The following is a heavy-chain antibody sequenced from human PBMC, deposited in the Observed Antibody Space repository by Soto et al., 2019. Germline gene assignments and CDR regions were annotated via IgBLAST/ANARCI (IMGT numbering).Heavy chain of an antibody. V-gene: IGHV3-30-3*01. J-gene: IGHJ4*02. Sequence: PEGSLRLSCAASGFTFSSYAMHWVRQAPGKGLEWVAVISYDGSNKYYADSVKGRFTISRDNSKNTLYLQMNSLRAEDTAVYYCARDGGDGYTTRAKNFDYWGQGTLVTVYS. D-gene: IGHD5-18*01. CDR1: GFTFSSYA. CDR2: ISYDGSNK. CDR3: ARDGGDGYTTRAKNFDY.